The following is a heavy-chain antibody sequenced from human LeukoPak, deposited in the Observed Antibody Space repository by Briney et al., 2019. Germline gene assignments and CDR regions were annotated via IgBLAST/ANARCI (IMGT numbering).Heavy chain of an antibody. CDR1: GFTFSSYG. D-gene: IGHD4-17*01. V-gene: IGHV3-33*01. CDR2: IWSDGNNK. J-gene: IGHJ4*02. Sequence: PGGSLRLSCAASGFTFSSYGMHWVRQAPGKGLEWVAVIWSDGNNKYYADSVKGRFTISRDTSKNTLFLQMNSLRAEDTAVYYCAREWRLRCYFGYWGQGTLVTVSS. CDR3: AREWRLRCYFGY.